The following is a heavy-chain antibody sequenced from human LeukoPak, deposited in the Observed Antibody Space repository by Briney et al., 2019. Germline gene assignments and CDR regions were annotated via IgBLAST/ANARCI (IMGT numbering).Heavy chain of an antibody. CDR2: ISSNGGST. J-gene: IGHJ5*02. Sequence: GRSLRLSCAASGFTFSSYAMHWVRQAPGKGLEYVSAISSNGGSTYYANSVKGRFTISRDNSKNTLYLQMGSLRAEDMAVYYCARSGGVRYPRFDPWGQGTLVTVSS. D-gene: IGHD3-9*01. CDR1: GFTFSSYA. CDR3: ARSGGVRYPRFDP. V-gene: IGHV3-64*01.